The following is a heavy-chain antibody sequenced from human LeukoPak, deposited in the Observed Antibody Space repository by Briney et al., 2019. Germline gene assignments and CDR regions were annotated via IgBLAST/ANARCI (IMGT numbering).Heavy chain of an antibody. CDR1: GFTFFNYW. J-gene: IGHJ4*02. CDR2: IKQDGSET. V-gene: IGHV3-7*04. CDR3: ARGGCRSTRCFAGFFDY. D-gene: IGHD2-2*01. Sequence: GGSLRLSCAASGFTFFNYWMSWVRQAPGKGLEWVANIKQDGSETYYVDSVKGRFTISRDNARSSLFLQVTSLRAEDTAIYYCARGGCRSTRCFAGFFDYWGQGTLVTVSS.